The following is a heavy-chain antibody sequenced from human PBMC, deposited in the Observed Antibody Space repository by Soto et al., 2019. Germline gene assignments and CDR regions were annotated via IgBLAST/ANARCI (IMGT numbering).Heavy chain of an antibody. CDR1: GYTFTSYG. CDR2: ISAYNGNT. CDR3: ARRHDYGGNSGFYCDY. V-gene: IGHV1-18*01. Sequence: ASVKVSCKASGYTFTSYGISWVRQAPGQGLEWMGWISAYNGNTNYAQKLQGRVTMTTDTSTSTAYMELRSLRSDDTAVYYCARRHDYGGNSGFYCDYWGQGTLVTVSS. D-gene: IGHD4-17*01. J-gene: IGHJ4*02.